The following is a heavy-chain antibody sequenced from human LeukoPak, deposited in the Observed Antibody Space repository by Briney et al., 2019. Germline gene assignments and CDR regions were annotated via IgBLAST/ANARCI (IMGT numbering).Heavy chain of an antibody. V-gene: IGHV3-30*02. D-gene: IGHD3-10*01. Sequence: QPGGSLRLSCAASGFTFSSYGMHWVRQAPGKGLEWVAFIRYDGSNKYYADSVKGRFTISRDNSKNTLYLQMNSLRAEDTAVYYCAKDQDAVVWFGELLSPYYFDYWGQGTLVTVSS. CDR1: GFTFSSYG. J-gene: IGHJ4*02. CDR2: IRYDGSNK. CDR3: AKDQDAVVWFGELLSPYYFDY.